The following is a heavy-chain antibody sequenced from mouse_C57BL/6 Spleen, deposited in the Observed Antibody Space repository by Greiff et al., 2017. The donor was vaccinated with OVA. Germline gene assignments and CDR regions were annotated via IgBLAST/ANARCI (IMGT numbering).Heavy chain of an antibody. CDR2: IDPNSGST. J-gene: IGHJ2*01. Sequence: VQLQQSGAELVKPGASVKLSCKASGYTFTSYWMHWVKQRPGHGLEWIGMIDPNSGSTNYNEKFKSKATLTVDKSSSTAYMQLSSLTSEDSAVNNCARENLITSVVAPDDWGQGTTLTVSS. V-gene: IGHV1-64*01. CDR3: ARENLITSVVAPDD. D-gene: IGHD1-1*01. CDR1: GYTFTSYW.